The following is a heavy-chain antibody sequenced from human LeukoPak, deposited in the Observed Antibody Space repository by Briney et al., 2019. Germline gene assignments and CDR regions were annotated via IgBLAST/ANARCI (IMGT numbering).Heavy chain of an antibody. Sequence: ASVTVSCKASGGTFSSYAISWVRQAPGQGLEWMGRIIPILGIANYAQKFQGRVTITADKSTSTAYMELSSLRSEDTAVYYCARDGPLLEQYYYYYGMDVWGQGTTVTVSS. J-gene: IGHJ6*02. CDR1: GGTFSSYA. CDR2: IIPILGIA. CDR3: ARDGPLLEQYYYYYGMDV. V-gene: IGHV1-69*10.